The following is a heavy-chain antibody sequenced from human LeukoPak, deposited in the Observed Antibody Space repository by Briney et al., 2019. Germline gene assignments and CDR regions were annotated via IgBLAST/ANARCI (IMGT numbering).Heavy chain of an antibody. CDR1: GFTLSTYW. D-gene: IGHD2-2*01. CDR2: INSDGSNT. CDR3: ARERRLYCSSTSCYEDFHY. Sequence: GGSLRLSCAASGFTLSTYWRHWVRQAPGKGLVWVSRINSDGSNTRNADSVKGRFTISRDNAKNTLYLQMNSLRAEDTAVYYCARERRLYCSSTSCYEDFHYWGQGTLVTVSS. J-gene: IGHJ4*02. V-gene: IGHV3-74*01.